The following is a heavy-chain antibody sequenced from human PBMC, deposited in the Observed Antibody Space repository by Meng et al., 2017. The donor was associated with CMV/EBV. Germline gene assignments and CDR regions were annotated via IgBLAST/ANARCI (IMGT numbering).Heavy chain of an antibody. CDR1: GFTFSSYW. J-gene: IGHJ5*02. V-gene: IGHV3-74*01. D-gene: IGHD2-2*01. Sequence: GESLKISCAASGFTFSSYWMHWVRQAPGKGLVWVSRINSDGSSTSYADSVKGRFTISRDNAKNTPYLQMNSLRAEDTAVYYCARGLGYCSSTSCSLNWFDPWGQGTLVTVSS. CDR3: ARGLGYCSSTSCSLNWFDP. CDR2: INSDGSST.